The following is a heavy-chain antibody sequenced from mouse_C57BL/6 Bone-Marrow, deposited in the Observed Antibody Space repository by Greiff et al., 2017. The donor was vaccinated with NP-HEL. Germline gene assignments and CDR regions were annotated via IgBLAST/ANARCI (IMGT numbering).Heavy chain of an antibody. Sequence: QVQLKQPGAELVKPGASVKLSCKASGYTFTSYWMQWVKQRPGQGLEWIGEIDPSDSYTNYNQKFKGKATLTVDTSSSTAYMQLSSLTSEDSAVYYCARENGYPDYWGQGTTLTVSS. CDR1: GYTFTSYW. D-gene: IGHD2-2*01. V-gene: IGHV1-50*01. CDR3: ARENGYPDY. J-gene: IGHJ2*01. CDR2: IDPSDSYT.